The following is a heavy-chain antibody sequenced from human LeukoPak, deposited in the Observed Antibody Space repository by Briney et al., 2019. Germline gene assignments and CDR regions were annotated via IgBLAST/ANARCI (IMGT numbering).Heavy chain of an antibody. CDR1: GGSFSGYY. D-gene: IGHD1-26*01. CDR2: ISGSGGST. J-gene: IGHJ4*02. Sequence: ETLSLTCAVYGGSFSGYYWSWVRQAPGKGLEWVSAISGSGGSTYYADSVKGRFTISRDNSKNTLYLQMNSLRAEDTAVYYCAKEGSYYPLGYFDYWGQGTLATVSS. V-gene: IGHV3-23*01. CDR3: AKEGSYYPLGYFDY.